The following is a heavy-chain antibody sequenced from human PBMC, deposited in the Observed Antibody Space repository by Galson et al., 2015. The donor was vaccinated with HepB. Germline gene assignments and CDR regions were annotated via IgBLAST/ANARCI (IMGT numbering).Heavy chain of an antibody. CDR1: GFTFSSYG. V-gene: IGHV3-33*01. CDR2: IWYDGSNK. Sequence: SLRLSCAASGFTFSSYGMHWVRQAPGKGLEWVAVIWYDGSNKYYADSVKGRFTISRDNSKNTLYLQMNSLRAEDTAVYYCARVSSWLVPDALDIWGQGTMVTVSS. J-gene: IGHJ3*02. CDR3: ARVSSWLVPDALDI. D-gene: IGHD6-19*01.